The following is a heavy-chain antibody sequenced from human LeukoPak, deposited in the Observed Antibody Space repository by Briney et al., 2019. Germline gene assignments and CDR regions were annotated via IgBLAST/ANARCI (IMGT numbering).Heavy chain of an antibody. J-gene: IGHJ4*02. D-gene: IGHD3-3*01. CDR2: FHLDGRT. V-gene: IGHV4-4*02. CDR1: GGSVINTNW. Sequence: SETLSLTCGVSGGSVINTNWWTWFRQPPGKGLEWIGEFHLDGRTNYNPSLESRLTMSVDVSENQVSLKLTSVTAADTAVYYCAREGGFYRPLDYSGQGTLVTVSS. CDR3: AREGGFYRPLDY.